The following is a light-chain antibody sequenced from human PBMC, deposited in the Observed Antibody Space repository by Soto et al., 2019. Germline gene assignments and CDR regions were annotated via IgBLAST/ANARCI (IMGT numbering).Light chain of an antibody. CDR2: ATS. CDR1: QSISSSY. V-gene: IGKV3-20*01. Sequence: EIVLTQSPGTLSLSPGERATLSCRASQSISSSYLGWYQQKPGQSPRLLIFATSTRATGIPDRFSGTGSGTDFTLTISRLEPEDFAVYYCQQYCCPPPLTFGGGTKVEIK. CDR3: QQYCCPPPLT. J-gene: IGKJ4*01.